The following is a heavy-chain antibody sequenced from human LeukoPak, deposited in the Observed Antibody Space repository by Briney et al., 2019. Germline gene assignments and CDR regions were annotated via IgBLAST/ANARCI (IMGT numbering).Heavy chain of an antibody. V-gene: IGHV3-23*01. CDR3: AKGLSADGWLGADH. J-gene: IGHJ4*02. D-gene: IGHD6-19*01. Sequence: PGGSLRLSCEVSGFTFSSFSMSWVRHAPGKGLEGGTDISGSGTNTHYADSVKGRFTISRDNFKNTLYVQMNSLRAEDTAGYYCAKGLSADGWLGADHCGQGTLVTVSS. CDR1: GFTFSSFS. CDR2: ISGSGTNT.